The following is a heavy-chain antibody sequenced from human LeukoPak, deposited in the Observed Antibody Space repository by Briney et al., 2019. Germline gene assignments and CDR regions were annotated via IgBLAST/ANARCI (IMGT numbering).Heavy chain of an antibody. CDR3: ATLSGWYEGRDY. CDR1: GFTFSSYA. CDR2: ISGSGGST. V-gene: IGHV3-23*01. D-gene: IGHD6-19*01. J-gene: IGHJ4*02. Sequence: GGSLRLSCAASGFTFSSYAMSWVRQAPGKGLEWVSAISGSGGSTYYADSVKGRFTISRDNYKNTLYLQMHSLRAEDTAVYYCATLSGWYEGRDYWGQGTLVTVSS.